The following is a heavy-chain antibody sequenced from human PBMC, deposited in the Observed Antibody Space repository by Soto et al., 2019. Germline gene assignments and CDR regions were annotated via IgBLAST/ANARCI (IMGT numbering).Heavy chain of an antibody. Sequence: SLPCAVYGGSFRGYYWGWVPQPPGKGLEWIGEINHSVSTNYNPSLKSRVTISVDTSKNQFSLKLSSVTAADTAVYYCARADSNYYYYGMDVWGQGTTVTVSS. CDR3: ARADSNYYYYGMDV. CDR1: GGSFRGYY. D-gene: IGHD4-4*01. V-gene: IGHV4-34*01. J-gene: IGHJ6*02. CDR2: INHSVST.